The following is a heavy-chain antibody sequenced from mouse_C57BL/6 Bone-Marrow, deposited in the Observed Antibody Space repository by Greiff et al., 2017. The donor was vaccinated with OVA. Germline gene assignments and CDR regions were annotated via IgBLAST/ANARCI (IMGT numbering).Heavy chain of an antibody. D-gene: IGHD2-4*01. CDR3: ARDYEYSAWFAY. Sequence: QVQLQQSGAELARPGASVKLSCKASGYTFTSYGISWVKQRTGQGLEWIGEIYPRSGNTYYNEKFKGKATLTADKSTSTAYMELRSLTSEDAAVYFCARDYEYSAWFAYWGQGTLVTVSA. CDR1: GYTFTSYG. V-gene: IGHV1-81*01. J-gene: IGHJ3*01. CDR2: IYPRSGNT.